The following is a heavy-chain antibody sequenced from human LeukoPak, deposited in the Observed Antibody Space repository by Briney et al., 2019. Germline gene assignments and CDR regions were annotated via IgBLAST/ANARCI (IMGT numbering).Heavy chain of an antibody. CDR1: GFTFSSYW. CDR2: ISSSGSTI. V-gene: IGHV3-48*04. D-gene: IGHD5-12*01. CDR3: ASDPGGYSGYDPFDY. J-gene: IGHJ4*02. Sequence: GGSLRLSCAASGFTFSSYWMSWVRQAPGKGLEWVSYISSSGSTIYYADSVKGRLTISRDNAKNSLYLQMNSLRAEDTAVYYCASDPGGYSGYDPFDYWGQGTLVTVSS.